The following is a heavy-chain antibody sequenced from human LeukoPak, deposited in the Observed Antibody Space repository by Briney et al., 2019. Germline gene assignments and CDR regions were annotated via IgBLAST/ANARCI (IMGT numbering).Heavy chain of an antibody. J-gene: IGHJ4*02. CDR3: ARDSSGWYQENYFDY. Sequence: GGSLRLSCAASGFPFDGYAMHWVRQAPGKGLERVALIPYDGKNKYYADSVKGRFTISRDNSKNTLYLQMNSLRAEDTAVYYCARDSSGWYQENYFDYWGQGTLVTVSS. V-gene: IGHV3-30*04. CDR2: IPYDGKNK. CDR1: GFPFDGYA. D-gene: IGHD6-19*01.